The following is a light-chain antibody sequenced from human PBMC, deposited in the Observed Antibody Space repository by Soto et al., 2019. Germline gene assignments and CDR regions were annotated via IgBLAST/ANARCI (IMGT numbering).Light chain of an antibody. CDR1: SSNIGSNY. J-gene: IGLJ1*01. V-gene: IGLV1-47*01. CDR2: RNN. Sequence: QYVLTQPPSASGTPGQRVTISCSGSSSNIGSNYVYWYQQLPGTAPKLLIYRNNQRPSGVPDRFSGSKSGTSASLAISGLLSEDEADYYCAAWDDSLSGLYVFGTGTKLTVL. CDR3: AAWDDSLSGLYV.